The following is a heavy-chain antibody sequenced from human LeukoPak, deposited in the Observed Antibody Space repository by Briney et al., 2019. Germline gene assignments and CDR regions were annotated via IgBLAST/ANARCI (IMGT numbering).Heavy chain of an antibody. CDR3: ATKQWLAPPPDS. CDR1: GFTFSKYW. D-gene: IGHD6-19*01. V-gene: IGHV3-74*01. Sequence: PGGSLRLSCAASGFTFSKYWMLCVRQAPGKGLESVSRINTDGTVTTYADSVKGRFTVSRDNADNTMFLQMNSVRDEDTAVYYCATKQWLAPPPDSWGQGTPVTVSS. J-gene: IGHJ4*02. CDR2: INTDGTVT.